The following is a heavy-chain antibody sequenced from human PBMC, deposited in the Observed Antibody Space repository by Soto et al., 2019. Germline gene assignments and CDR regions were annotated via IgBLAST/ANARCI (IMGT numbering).Heavy chain of an antibody. V-gene: IGHV4-34*01. J-gene: IGHJ5*02. CDR3: ARGFGGRWFDP. CDR2: INHSGST. Sequence: PSETLSLTCAVYGGSFSGYYWSWIRQPPGKGLEWIGEINHSGSTNYNPSLKSRVTISVDTSKNQFSLKLSSVTAADTAVYYCARGFGGRWFDPWGQGTLVTVSS. D-gene: IGHD3-16*01. CDR1: GGSFSGYY.